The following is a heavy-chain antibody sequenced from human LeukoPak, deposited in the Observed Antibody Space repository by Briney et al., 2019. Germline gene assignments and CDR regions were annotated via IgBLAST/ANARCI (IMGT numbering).Heavy chain of an antibody. CDR1: GFTFSNYA. Sequence: GGSLRLSCAASGFTFSNYAMHWVRQAPGKGLEYVSAISSNGDSPYYANSMKGRFTISRDNSKNTLYLQMGSLRADDMAVYYCARADSGPSFPPDYWGQGTLVTVSS. CDR3: ARADSGPSFPPDY. D-gene: IGHD5-12*01. CDR2: ISSNGDSP. V-gene: IGHV3-64*01. J-gene: IGHJ4*02.